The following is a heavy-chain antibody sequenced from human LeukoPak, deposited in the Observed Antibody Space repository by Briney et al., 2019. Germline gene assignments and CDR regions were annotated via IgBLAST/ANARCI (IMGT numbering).Heavy chain of an antibody. Sequence: SETLSLTCTVSGGSISSSSYYWGWIRQPPGKGLEWIGSIYYSGSTYYNPSLKSRVTISVDTSKNQFSLKLSSVTAADTAVYYCARVSKIVVVKSYYYGMDVWGQGTTVTVSS. CDR3: ARVSKIVVVKSYYYGMDV. D-gene: IGHD3-22*01. J-gene: IGHJ6*02. CDR1: GGSISSSSYY. CDR2: IYYSGST. V-gene: IGHV4-39*07.